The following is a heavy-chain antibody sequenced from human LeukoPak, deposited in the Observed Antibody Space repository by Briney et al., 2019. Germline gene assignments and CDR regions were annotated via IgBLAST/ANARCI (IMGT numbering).Heavy chain of an antibody. CDR1: GFTFSSYW. CDR3: AKDIIAVAAFFDY. Sequence: GGSLRLSCAASGFTFSSYWMHWVRQAPGKGLVWVSRINSDGSSTSYADSVKGRFTISRDNAKNTLYLQMNSLRAEDTAVYYCAKDIIAVAAFFDYWGQGTLVTVSS. D-gene: IGHD6-19*01. J-gene: IGHJ4*02. CDR2: INSDGSST. V-gene: IGHV3-74*01.